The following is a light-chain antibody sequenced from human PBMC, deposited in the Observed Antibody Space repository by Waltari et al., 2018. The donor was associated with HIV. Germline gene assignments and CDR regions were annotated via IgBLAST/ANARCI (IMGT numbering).Light chain of an antibody. CDR1: QSIGSW. V-gene: IGKV1-5*03. J-gene: IGKJ1*01. CDR3: QQYDTSSPT. CDR2: KAS. Sequence: IQMTQFPYSLSASTGDRDTITCRASQSIGSWLAWYQQKPGKAPKLLIYKASDLESGVPSRFSGRGSGTEFTLTISSLQPDDSATYYCQQYDTSSPTFGQGTKVEVK.